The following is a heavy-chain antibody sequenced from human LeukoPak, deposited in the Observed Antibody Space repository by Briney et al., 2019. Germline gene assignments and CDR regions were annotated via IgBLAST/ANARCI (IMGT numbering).Heavy chain of an antibody. CDR2: INPNSGGT. J-gene: IGHJ4*02. CDR3: AGGGGGGVVVVAAKYFDY. D-gene: IGHD2-15*01. CDR1: GYTFTGYY. V-gene: IGHV1-2*02. Sequence: ASVKVSCKASGYTFTGYYMHWVRQAPGQGLEWMGWINPNSGGTNYAQKFQGRVTMTRDTSISTAYMELSRLRSDDTAVYYCAGGGGGGVVVVAAKYFDYWGQGTLVTVSS.